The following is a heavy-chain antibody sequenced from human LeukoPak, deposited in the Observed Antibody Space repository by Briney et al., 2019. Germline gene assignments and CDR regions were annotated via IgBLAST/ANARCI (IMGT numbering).Heavy chain of an antibody. CDR1: GYTFTSYA. D-gene: IGHD3-9*01. J-gene: IGHJ3*02. CDR2: INAGNGNT. V-gene: IGHV1-3*01. CDR3: ARVTNRRDGKQNYDILTPVYAFDI. Sequence: WASVKVSCKASGYTFTSYAMHWVRQAPGQRLEWMGWINAGNGNTKYSQKFQGRVTITRDTSASTAYMELSSLRSEDTAVYYCARVTNRRDGKQNYDILTPVYAFDIWGQGTMVTVSS.